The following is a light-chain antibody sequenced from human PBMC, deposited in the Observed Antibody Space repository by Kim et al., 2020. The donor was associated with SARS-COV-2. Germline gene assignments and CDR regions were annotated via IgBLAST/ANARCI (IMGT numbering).Light chain of an antibody. J-gene: IGKJ4*01. V-gene: IGKV3-20*01. CDR3: QQYGDSPLT. CDR1: QSVSSNY. CDR2: GAS. Sequence: EIVLTQSPGTLSLSPGERATLSCRASQSVSSNYLAWYQQKAGQAPRLLIYGASSRATGIPDRFSGSGSGTDFTLTISRLEPEDFGVYYCQQYGDSPLTFGGGTKLEI.